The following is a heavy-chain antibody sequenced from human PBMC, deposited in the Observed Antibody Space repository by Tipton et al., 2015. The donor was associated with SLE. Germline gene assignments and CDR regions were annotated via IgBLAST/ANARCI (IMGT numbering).Heavy chain of an antibody. D-gene: IGHD3-10*01. CDR1: GGSISSHY. V-gene: IGHV4-59*11. Sequence: TLSLTCTVSGGSISSHYWSWIRQPPGKGLEWIGYIYYSGNPKYNPSLKSRVIISVDTSEIQFSLKLSSVTAADTAVYYCARGRFGELSYWGQGTLVTFSP. CDR3: ARGRFGELSY. CDR2: IYYSGNP. J-gene: IGHJ4*02.